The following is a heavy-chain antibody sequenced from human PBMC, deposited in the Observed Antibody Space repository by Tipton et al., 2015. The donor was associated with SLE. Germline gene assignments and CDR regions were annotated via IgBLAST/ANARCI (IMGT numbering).Heavy chain of an antibody. D-gene: IGHD6-13*01. CDR2: INHSGST. CDR3: ARGPEREPRSSWYYFDY. J-gene: IGHJ4*02. Sequence: TLSLTCAVYGGSFSGYYWSWIRQPPGKGLEWIGEINHSGSTNYNPSLKSRVTISVDTSKNQFSLKLSPVTAADTAVYYCARGPEREPRSSWYYFDYWGQGTLVTVS. V-gene: IGHV4-34*01. CDR1: GGSFSGYY.